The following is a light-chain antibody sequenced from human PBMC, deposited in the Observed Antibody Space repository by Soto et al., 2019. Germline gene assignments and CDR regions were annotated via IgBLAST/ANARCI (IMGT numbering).Light chain of an antibody. Sequence: DIQMTQSPSTLSASVGDRVTITCRASQSISSWLAWYQQKPGKAPKLLIYDASSLESGVPSRFSGSGPGTEFTLTISSLQPDDFATYYCQQYNSYLGTFGQGTKVDI. CDR2: DAS. J-gene: IGKJ1*01. CDR1: QSISSW. CDR3: QQYNSYLGT. V-gene: IGKV1-5*01.